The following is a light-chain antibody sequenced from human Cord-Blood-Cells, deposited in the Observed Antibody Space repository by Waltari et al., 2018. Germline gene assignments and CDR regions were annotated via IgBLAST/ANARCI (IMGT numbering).Light chain of an antibody. J-gene: IGLJ3*02. V-gene: IGLV6-57*01. Sequence: NFMLTQPHSVSESPGKTVTISCTRSRGSIASNYVQWYHQRPGSPPPTGFSEYNQSPSVVPVRFSGSIDSSANSASLTISGLKTEDEADYYCQSYDSSNQVFGGGTKLTVL. CDR2: EYN. CDR3: QSYDSSNQV. CDR1: RGSIASNY.